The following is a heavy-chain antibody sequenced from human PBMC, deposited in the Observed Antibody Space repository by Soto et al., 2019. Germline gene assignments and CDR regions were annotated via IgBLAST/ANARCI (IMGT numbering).Heavy chain of an antibody. CDR1: GYTFTDYF. D-gene: IGHD5-18*01. Sequence: ASVKVSCKASGYTFTDYFLHWVRQAPGQGPEWMGIINPSGGSTTYAQKFQGRVTMTRDTSKNQVSLKLSSVTAADTALYYCARQDNYGFFDYWGQGTLVTVSS. CDR2: INPSGGST. CDR3: ARQDNYGFFDY. V-gene: IGHV1-46*01. J-gene: IGHJ4*02.